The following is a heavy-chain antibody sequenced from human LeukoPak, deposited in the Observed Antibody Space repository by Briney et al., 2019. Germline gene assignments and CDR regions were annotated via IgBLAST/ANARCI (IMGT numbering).Heavy chain of an antibody. CDR2: IKSKTDGGTT. Sequence: GGSLRLSCAASGFTFSNAWMSWVREAPGKGLEWGGRIKSKTDGGTTDYAAPVKGRFTISRDDSNNTLYLQMNSLKTEDTAVYYCTTDVLDSSGYYLYYYYGMDVWGQGTTVTVSS. V-gene: IGHV3-15*01. D-gene: IGHD3-22*01. J-gene: IGHJ6*02. CDR3: TTDVLDSSGYYLYYYYGMDV. CDR1: GFTFSNAW.